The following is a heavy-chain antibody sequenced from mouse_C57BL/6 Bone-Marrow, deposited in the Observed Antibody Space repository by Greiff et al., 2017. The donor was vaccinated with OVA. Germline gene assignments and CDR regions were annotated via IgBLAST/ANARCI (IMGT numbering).Heavy chain of an antibody. Sequence: QVQLKQPGTELVKPGASVKLSCKASGYTFTSYWMHWVKQRPGQGLEWIGNINPSNGGTIYNQKFKGKATLTVDKSSSTAYMELRSLTSEDTAVYYCARKGYYDYSFAYWGQGTLVTVSA. D-gene: IGHD2-4*01. J-gene: IGHJ3*01. CDR3: ARKGYYDYSFAY. CDR2: INPSNGGT. CDR1: GYTFTSYW. V-gene: IGHV1-53*01.